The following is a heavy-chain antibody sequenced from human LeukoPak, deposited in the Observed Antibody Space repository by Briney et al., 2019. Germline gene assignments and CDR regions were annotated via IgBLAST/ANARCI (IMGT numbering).Heavy chain of an antibody. D-gene: IGHD3-16*01. CDR2: ISSSSSYI. CDR1: GFTFSSYS. V-gene: IGHV3-21*01. CDR3: AGDVPGGPDFDY. J-gene: IGHJ4*02. Sequence: TGGPLRLSCAASGFTFSSYSMNWVRQAPGKGLEWVSSISSSSSYIYYADSVKGRFTISRDNAKNSLYLQMNSLRAEDTAVYYCAGDVPGGPDFDYWGQGTLVTVSS.